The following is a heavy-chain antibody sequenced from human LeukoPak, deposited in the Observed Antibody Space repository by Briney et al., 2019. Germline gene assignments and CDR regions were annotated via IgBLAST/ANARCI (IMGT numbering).Heavy chain of an antibody. V-gene: IGHV1-2*02. CDR1: GYIFTGYY. CDR2: INPNNGGT. J-gene: IGHJ6*02. D-gene: IGHD5-18*01. Sequence: ASVKVSCKASGYIFTGYYVHWVRQAPGQGLEWLGWINPNNGGTNYAQKFQGRVTMTRDTSISTAYMELSSLRSDDTAVYYCASFYAYSSGGNYYYGMDVWGQGTTVTVSS. CDR3: ASFYAYSSGGNYYYGMDV.